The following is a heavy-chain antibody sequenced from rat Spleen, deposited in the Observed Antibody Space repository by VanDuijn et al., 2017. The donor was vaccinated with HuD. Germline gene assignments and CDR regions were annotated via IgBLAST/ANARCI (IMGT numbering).Heavy chain of an antibody. D-gene: IGHD4-3*01. J-gene: IGHJ2*01. CDR1: GFTFSDYY. CDR2: LNYDGSST. V-gene: IGHV5-7*01. CDR3: ASHNSGYFEY. Sequence: VQLVESDGGLVQPGRSLKLSCAASGFTFSDYYMAWVRQAPRKGLEWVATLNYDGSSTYYRDSVKGRFKISRDNAKTTLYLQMDSLRSEDTATYYCASHNSGYFEYWGQGVMVTVSS.